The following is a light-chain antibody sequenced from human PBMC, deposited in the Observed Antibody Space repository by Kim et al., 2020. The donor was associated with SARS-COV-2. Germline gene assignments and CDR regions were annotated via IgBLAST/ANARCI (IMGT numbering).Light chain of an antibody. CDR2: AAS. V-gene: IGKV1-17*03. J-gene: IGKJ1*01. CDR3: LQHNNYPRT. Sequence: DIQMTQSPSAMSASVGDRVTITCRASQDISNYLAWFQQKPGEVPKRLIYAASSLQGGVPSRFSGSGSGTEFTLTISSLQPEDFATYYCLQHNNYPRTFGQGTKVEIK. CDR1: QDISNY.